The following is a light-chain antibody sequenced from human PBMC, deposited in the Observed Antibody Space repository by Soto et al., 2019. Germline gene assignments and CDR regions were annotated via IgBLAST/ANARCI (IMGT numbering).Light chain of an antibody. CDR2: KAS. Sequence: DIQMTQSPSTLSASIGDRDTITCRASQSISSWLAWYQQKPGKAPKLLIYKASSLEGGVPSRFSGSGSGAEFTLTISSLQPDDFATYYCQQYNSYWTFGQGTKVEIK. J-gene: IGKJ1*01. V-gene: IGKV1-5*03. CDR3: QQYNSYWT. CDR1: QSISSW.